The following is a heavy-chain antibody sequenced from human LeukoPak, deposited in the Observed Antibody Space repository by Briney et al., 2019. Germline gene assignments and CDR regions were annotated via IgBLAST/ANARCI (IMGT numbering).Heavy chain of an antibody. V-gene: IGHV1-2*02. Sequence: ASVKVSCKASGYTFTGYYMHWVRQAPGQGLEWMGWINPNSGGTNYAQKFQGRVTMTRNTSISTAYMELSSLRSEDTAVYYCARGLVDTAMAGGYYFDYWGQGTLVTVSS. CDR3: ARGLVDTAMAGGYYFDY. J-gene: IGHJ4*02. CDR2: INPNSGGT. CDR1: GYTFTGYY. D-gene: IGHD5-18*01.